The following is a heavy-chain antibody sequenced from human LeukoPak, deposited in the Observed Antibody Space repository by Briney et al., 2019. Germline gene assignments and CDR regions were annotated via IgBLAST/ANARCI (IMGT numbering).Heavy chain of an antibody. CDR3: AKDAQRGFDYSNSLEN. CDR1: GFIFNHHA. V-gene: IGHV3-33*06. D-gene: IGHD4-11*01. Sequence: PGGSLRLSCAASGFIFNHHAMHWVRQAPGKGLEWVAVTWSDKSNRFYADSVRGRFTISRDDSRKTVYLQMERMAAEDTAIYYCAKDAQRGFDYSNSLENWGQGALVTVAS. CDR2: TWSDKSNR. J-gene: IGHJ4*02.